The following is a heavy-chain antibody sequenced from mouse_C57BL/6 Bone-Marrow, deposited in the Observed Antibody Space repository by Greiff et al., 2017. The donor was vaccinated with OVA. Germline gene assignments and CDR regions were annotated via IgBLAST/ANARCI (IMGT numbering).Heavy chain of an antibody. J-gene: IGHJ3*01. CDR1: GFTFSDYY. CDR2: INYDGSST. D-gene: IGHD4-1*01. CDR3: ARDEKTGTAWFAY. Sequence: EVKLMESEGGLVQPGSSMKLSCTASGFTFSDYYMAWVRQVPEKGLEWVANINYDGSSTYYLDSLKSRFIISRDNAKNILYLQMSSLKSEDTATYYCARDEKTGTAWFAYWGQGTLVTVSA. V-gene: IGHV5-16*01.